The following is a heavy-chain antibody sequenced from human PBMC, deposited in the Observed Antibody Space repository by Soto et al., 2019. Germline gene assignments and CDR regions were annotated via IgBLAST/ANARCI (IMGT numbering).Heavy chain of an antibody. CDR3: VHCNSYCSGGSCYSEDYYYYMDV. Sequence: SGPTLVNPTQTLTLTCTFSGFSLSTSGVGVGWIRQPPGKALEWLALIYWDDDKRYSPSLKSRLTITKDTSKNQVVLTMTNMDPVDTATYYCVHCNSYCSGGSCYSEDYYYYMDVWGKGT. D-gene: IGHD2-15*01. CDR2: IYWDDDK. V-gene: IGHV2-5*02. CDR1: GFSLSTSGVG. J-gene: IGHJ6*03.